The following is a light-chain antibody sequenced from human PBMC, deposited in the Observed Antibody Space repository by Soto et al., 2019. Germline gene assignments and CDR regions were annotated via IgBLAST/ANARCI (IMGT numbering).Light chain of an antibody. CDR3: SSHAGSDNPFV. V-gene: IGLV2-8*01. Sequence: QSALTQPPSASGSPGQSVTISCTGTSSDVGGYNYVSWYQQHPGKAPKVMIYDVNKRPSGVPDRFSGSKSGNTASLTVSGLQAADEADDYCSSHAGSDNPFVFGTGTKVTVL. CDR2: DVN. J-gene: IGLJ1*01. CDR1: SSDVGGYNY.